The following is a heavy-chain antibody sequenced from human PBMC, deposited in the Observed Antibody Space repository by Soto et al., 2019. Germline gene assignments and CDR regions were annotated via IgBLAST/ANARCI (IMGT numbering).Heavy chain of an antibody. CDR3: AREGEPYSSGCRKCGAYDY. J-gene: IGHJ4*01. D-gene: IGHD6-25*01. CDR2: IKLDGREQ. Sequence: EVQLVESGGGLVQPGGSLRLSCAASGFTFNNYFMAWVRLAPGKGLEWVANIKLDGREQYYADSVKGRFTVSRDSAKNLLYLQMNNLRAEDTAVYYCAREGEPYSSGCRKCGAYDYWCHGTLVTVSS. V-gene: IGHV3-7*01. CDR1: GFTFNNYF.